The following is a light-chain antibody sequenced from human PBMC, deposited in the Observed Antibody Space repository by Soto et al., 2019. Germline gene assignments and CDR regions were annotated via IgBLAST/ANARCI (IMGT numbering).Light chain of an antibody. V-gene: IGKV3D-15*01. CDR2: GIS. CDR3: QQYSQWPIT. J-gene: IGKJ5*01. Sequence: MTQSPATLSLSPGERASLSCMASQSVNRNYLAWYQQKPGQAPRLLIYGISSRATGIPARFSGSGSGTEFTLTITSLQPEDFAVYYCQQYSQWPITFGQGTRLEIK. CDR1: QSVNRN.